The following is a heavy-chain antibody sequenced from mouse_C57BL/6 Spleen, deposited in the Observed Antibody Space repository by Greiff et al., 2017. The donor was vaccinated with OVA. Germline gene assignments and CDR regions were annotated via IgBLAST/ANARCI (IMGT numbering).Heavy chain of an antibody. V-gene: IGHV1-50*01. CDR2: IDPSDSYT. CDR3: ARQLRLGVDYAMDY. D-gene: IGHD3-2*02. Sequence: VQLQQSGAELVKPGASVKLSCKASGYTFTSYWMQWVKQRPGQGLEWIGEIDPSDSYTNYNQKFKGKATLTVDTSSSTAYMQLSSLTSEDSAVYYCARQLRLGVDYAMDYWGQGTSVTVSS. J-gene: IGHJ4*01. CDR1: GYTFTSYW.